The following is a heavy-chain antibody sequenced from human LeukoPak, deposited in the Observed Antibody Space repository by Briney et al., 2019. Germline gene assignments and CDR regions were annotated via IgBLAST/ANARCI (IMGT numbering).Heavy chain of an antibody. Sequence: PGRSLRLSCAASGFTFSSYGMHWVRQAPGKGLEWVAVIWYDGSNKYYADSVKGRFTISRDNSKNTLYLQMNSLRAEDTAVYYCARDGVTPHYYYYGMDVWGQGTTVTVSS. CDR3: ARDGVTPHYYYYGMDV. J-gene: IGHJ6*02. D-gene: IGHD2-8*01. V-gene: IGHV3-33*01. CDR1: GFTFSSYG. CDR2: IWYDGSNK.